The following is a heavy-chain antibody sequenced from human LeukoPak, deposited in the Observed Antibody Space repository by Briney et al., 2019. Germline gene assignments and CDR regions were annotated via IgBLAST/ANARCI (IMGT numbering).Heavy chain of an antibody. CDR2: ISSSSSYI. Sequence: GGSLRLSCAASGFTFSSYSMNWVRQAPGKGLEWVSSISSSSSYIYYADSVKGRFTISRDNAKNSLYLQMNSLRAEDTAVYYCARDYEGMATIYFDYWGQGTLVTVPS. CDR3: ARDYEGMATIYFDY. J-gene: IGHJ4*02. CDR1: GFTFSSYS. V-gene: IGHV3-21*01. D-gene: IGHD5-24*01.